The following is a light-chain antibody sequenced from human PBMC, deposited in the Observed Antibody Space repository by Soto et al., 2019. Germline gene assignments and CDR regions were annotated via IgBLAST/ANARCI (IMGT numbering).Light chain of an antibody. J-gene: IGKJ1*01. CDR1: QSVGSSY. Sequence: EIVLTQSPGTLPLSPGERATLSCRASQSVGSSYLAWYQQKPGQAPRLLMYGASTRATGIPDRFTGSGSGTDFTLTISRLEPEDFAVYYCQQYNSAPRTFGQGTTVEIK. CDR3: QQYNSAPRT. V-gene: IGKV3-20*01. CDR2: GAS.